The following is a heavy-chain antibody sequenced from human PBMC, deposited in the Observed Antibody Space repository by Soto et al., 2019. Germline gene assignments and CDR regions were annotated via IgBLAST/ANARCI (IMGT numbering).Heavy chain of an antibody. CDR1: GFTFSSYI. V-gene: IGHV3-21*01. D-gene: IGHD6-6*01. Sequence: AGSLIISCASSGFTFSSYIMNWVRQAPGKGLEWVSSISSSSSYIYYADSVKGRFTISRDNAKSSLYLQMNSLRAEDTAVYYCARTRRQLGNFDYWGQGTLVTVSS. CDR2: ISSSSSYI. J-gene: IGHJ4*02. CDR3: ARTRRQLGNFDY.